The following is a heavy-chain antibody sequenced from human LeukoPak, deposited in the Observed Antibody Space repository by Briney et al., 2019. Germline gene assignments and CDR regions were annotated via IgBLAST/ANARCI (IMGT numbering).Heavy chain of an antibody. CDR1: GFTFSDYY. CDR3: ARDFERFLVMGAFDY. CDR2: ISSSGSTI. D-gene: IGHD3-3*01. V-gene: IGHV3-11*04. Sequence: GGSLRLSCAASGFTFSDYYMSWIRQAPGKGLEWVSYISSSGSTIYYADSVKGRFTISRDNAKNSLYLQMNSLRAEDTAVYYCARDFERFLVMGAFDYWGQGTLVTVSS. J-gene: IGHJ4*02.